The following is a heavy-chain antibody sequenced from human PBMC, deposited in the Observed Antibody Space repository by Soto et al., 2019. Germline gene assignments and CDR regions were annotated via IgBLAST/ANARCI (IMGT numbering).Heavy chain of an antibody. CDR1: GGSISSSSYD. V-gene: IGHV4-39*01. Sequence: LSLTCTVPGGSISSSSYDWGWIRQPPGKGLEWIGRIYYSGCTYYNPSLKSRVTISVDTSKNQLSLKLSSVTAADTAVYYCARYGDYVFDYSGPGTMVTVYS. J-gene: IGHJ4*02. CDR3: ARYGDYVFDY. D-gene: IGHD4-17*01. CDR2: IYYSGCT.